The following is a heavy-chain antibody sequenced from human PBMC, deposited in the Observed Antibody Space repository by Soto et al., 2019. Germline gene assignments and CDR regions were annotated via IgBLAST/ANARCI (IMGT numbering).Heavy chain of an antibody. Sequence: GGSLRLSCAASGFTFSSYAMSWVRQAPGKGLEWVSAISGGGGSTYYADSVKGRFTTSRDNSKNTLYLQMNSLRAEDTAVYYCAKRYYDYVWGSSPFDYWGQGTLVTVSS. CDR1: GFTFSSYA. V-gene: IGHV3-23*01. CDR3: AKRYYDYVWGSSPFDY. CDR2: ISGGGGST. D-gene: IGHD3-16*01. J-gene: IGHJ4*02.